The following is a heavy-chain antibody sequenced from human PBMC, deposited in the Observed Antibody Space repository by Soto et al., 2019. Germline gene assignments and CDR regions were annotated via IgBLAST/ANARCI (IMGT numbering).Heavy chain of an antibody. CDR2: ISAYNGNT. CDR1: GYTFTSYG. Sequence: GASVKVSCKASGYTFTSYGISWVRQAPGQGLEWMGWISAYNGNTNYAQKIQGRVTMTTDTSTSTAYMELRSLRSDDTAVYYCASDRRARYCSSTSCDAFDIWGQGTMVTVSS. V-gene: IGHV1-18*01. D-gene: IGHD2-2*01. CDR3: ASDRRARYCSSTSCDAFDI. J-gene: IGHJ3*02.